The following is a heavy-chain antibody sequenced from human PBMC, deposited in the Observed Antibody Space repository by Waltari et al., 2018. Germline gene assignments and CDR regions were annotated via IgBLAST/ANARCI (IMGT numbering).Heavy chain of an antibody. D-gene: IGHD4-17*01. J-gene: IGHJ4*02. CDR1: GLTFSSYA. V-gene: IGHV3-30-3*01. CDR2: ISYDGSNK. Sequence: QVQLVESGGGVVQPGRSLRLSCAAYGLTFSSYATHWVRQAPGKGLEWVAVISYDGSNKYYADSVKGRFTISRDNSKNTLYLQMNSLRAEDTAVYYCASHYGDYTLGYYFDYWGQGTLVTVSS. CDR3: ASHYGDYTLGYYFDY.